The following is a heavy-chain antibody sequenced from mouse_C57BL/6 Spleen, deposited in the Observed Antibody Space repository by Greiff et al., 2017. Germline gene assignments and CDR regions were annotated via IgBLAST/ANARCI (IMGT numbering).Heavy chain of an antibody. D-gene: IGHD1-1*01. Sequence: VQLVESGAELVRPGASVTLSCKASGYTFTDYEMHWVKQTPVHGLEWIGAIDPETGGTAYNQKFKGKAILTADKSSSTAYMERRSLTSEDSAVYYCTTTVVATKYFEVWGTGTTVTVSS. V-gene: IGHV1-15*01. J-gene: IGHJ1*03. CDR1: GYTFTDYE. CDR3: TTTVVATKYFEV. CDR2: IDPETGGT.